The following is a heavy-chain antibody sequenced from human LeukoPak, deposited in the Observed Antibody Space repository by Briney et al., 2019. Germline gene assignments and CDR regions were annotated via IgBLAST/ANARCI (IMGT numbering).Heavy chain of an antibody. CDR1: GGFISNKY. J-gene: IGHJ5*02. CDR3: ARDDHYDSSGPGGWFDP. D-gene: IGHD3-22*01. Sequence: SETLSLTCTVSGGFISNKYWSWIRQPPGKGLEWIGYIYYSGSTNYNPSPKSRVTILVDTSKNQFSLKLSSVTAADTAVYFCARDDHYDSSGPGGWFDPWGQGTLVTVSS. CDR2: IYYSGST. V-gene: IGHV4-59*01.